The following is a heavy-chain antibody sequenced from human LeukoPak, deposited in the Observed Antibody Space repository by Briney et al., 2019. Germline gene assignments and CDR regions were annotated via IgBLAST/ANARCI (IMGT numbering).Heavy chain of an antibody. CDR2: INAGNGNT. CDR3: ARGYSYGFSVLGY. CDR1: GYTFTSYA. Sequence: ASVKVSCEASGYTFTSYAMHWVRQAPGQRLEWMGWINAGNGNTKYSQKFQGRVTITRDTSASTAYMELSSLRSEDTAVYYCARGYSYGFSVLGYWGQGTLVTVSS. V-gene: IGHV1-3*01. D-gene: IGHD5-18*01. J-gene: IGHJ4*02.